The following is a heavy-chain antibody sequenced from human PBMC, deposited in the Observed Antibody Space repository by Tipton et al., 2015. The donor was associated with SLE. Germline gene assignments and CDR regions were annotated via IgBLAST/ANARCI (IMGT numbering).Heavy chain of an antibody. CDR2: ISEDGTII. CDR3: ARGIDPTSSRISDY. Sequence: GSLRLSCAASGSNCVNYWMHWERQAPGKGLAWVSRISEDGTIISYADSVKGRFTISRDNARNTLYLQMNSLRAEDSALYYCARGIDPTSSRISDYWGQGTLVSVSS. CDR1: GSNCVNYW. D-gene: IGHD2-2*01. J-gene: IGHJ4*02. V-gene: IGHV3-74*01.